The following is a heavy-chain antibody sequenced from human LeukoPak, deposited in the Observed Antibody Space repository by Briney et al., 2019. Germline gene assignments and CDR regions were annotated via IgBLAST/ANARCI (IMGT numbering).Heavy chain of an antibody. V-gene: IGHV3-23*01. D-gene: IGHD6-19*01. Sequence: GESLKISCAASGFTFSSYAMSWVRQAPGKGLEWVSAISGSGGSTYYADSVKGRFTISRDNSKNTLYLQMNSLRAEDTAVYYCAKALGIAVAGRGDYWGQGTLVTVSS. J-gene: IGHJ4*02. CDR1: GFTFSSYA. CDR2: ISGSGGST. CDR3: AKALGIAVAGRGDY.